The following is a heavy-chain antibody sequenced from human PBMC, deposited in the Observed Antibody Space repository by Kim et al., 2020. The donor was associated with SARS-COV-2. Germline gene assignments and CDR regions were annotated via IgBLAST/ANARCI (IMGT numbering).Heavy chain of an antibody. CDR1: GFDFSTYY. CDR3: ARVSGSGDSGYRASDY. CDR2: MKPDGSDK. Sequence: GGSLRLSCTASGFDFSTYYMTWVRQAPGKGLEWVATMKPDGSDKYYVDSVKGRFTISRDNPKTSLSLQMNNLRVEDTAVYYCARVSGSGDSGYRASDYWGQGTLVTVSS. D-gene: IGHD5-12*01. J-gene: IGHJ4*01. V-gene: IGHV3-7*01.